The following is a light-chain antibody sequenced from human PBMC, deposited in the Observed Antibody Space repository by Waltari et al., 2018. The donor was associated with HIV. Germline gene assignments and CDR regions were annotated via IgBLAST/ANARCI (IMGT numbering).Light chain of an antibody. Sequence: SYELTQPPSVSVSPGQTARITYSGHALPKQYAYWYQQKAVQATVLVKHKDSERPSGIHERFAGSSSGTTVTLTISGVQAEDEADYYCESADSSLCVFGGGTKLTVL. V-gene: IGLV3-25*03. J-gene: IGLJ3*02. CDR3: ESADSSLCV. CDR1: ALPKQY. CDR2: KDS.